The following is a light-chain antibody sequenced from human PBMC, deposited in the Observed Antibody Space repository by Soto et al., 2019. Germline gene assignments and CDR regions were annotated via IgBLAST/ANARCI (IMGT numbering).Light chain of an antibody. CDR3: QQYNNWPIT. Sequence: EIVMTQSPATLSVSPGERATLSCRASQNILSNLAWYQRKPGQALRLLIYGASTRATGIPARFSGSGSGTEFTLTISSLQSEDFEIYYCQQYNNWPITFGQGTRLEIK. CDR1: QNILSN. CDR2: GAS. J-gene: IGKJ5*01. V-gene: IGKV3-15*01.